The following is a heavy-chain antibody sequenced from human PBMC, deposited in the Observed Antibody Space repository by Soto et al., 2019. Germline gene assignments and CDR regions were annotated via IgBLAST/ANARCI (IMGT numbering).Heavy chain of an antibody. CDR3: ARDTAMVTGAFDY. D-gene: IGHD5-18*01. J-gene: IGHJ4*02. V-gene: IGHV4-30-4*01. CDR2: IYYSGST. Sequence: QVQLQESGPGLVKPSQTLSLTCTVSGGSISSGDYYWSWIRQPPGKGLEWIGYIYYSGSTYYNPSLKSRVTISVDTSRNQFSLKRSSVTAADTAVYYCARDTAMVTGAFDYWGQGTLVTVSS. CDR1: GGSISSGDYY.